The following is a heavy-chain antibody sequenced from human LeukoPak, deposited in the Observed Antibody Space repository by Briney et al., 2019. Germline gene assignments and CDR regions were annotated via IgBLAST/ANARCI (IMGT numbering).Heavy chain of an antibody. Sequence: GGSLKLSCAASVFTFSNYAMHWVRQAPGKGLEWMAIIWYDGSYKYYADSVKGRFTISRDNSKNTLYLQVNSLTAEDTAVYYCARGNSDAFDIWGHGTMVTVSS. J-gene: IGHJ3*02. CDR1: VFTFSNYA. V-gene: IGHV3-33*01. D-gene: IGHD4-23*01. CDR3: ARGNSDAFDI. CDR2: IWYDGSYK.